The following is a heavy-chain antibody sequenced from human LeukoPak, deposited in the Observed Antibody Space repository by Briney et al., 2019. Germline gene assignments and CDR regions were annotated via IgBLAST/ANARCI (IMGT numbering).Heavy chain of an antibody. CDR1: GFTVSSNY. CDR2: IYSGGST. Sequence: GGSLRLSCAAPGFTVSSNYMSWVRQAPGKGLEWVSVIYSGGSTYYADSVKGRFTISRDNSKNTLYLQMNSLRAEDTAVYYCAGHSYGYRLADYWGQGTLVTVSS. J-gene: IGHJ4*02. CDR3: AGHSYGYRLADY. D-gene: IGHD5-18*01. V-gene: IGHV3-53*01.